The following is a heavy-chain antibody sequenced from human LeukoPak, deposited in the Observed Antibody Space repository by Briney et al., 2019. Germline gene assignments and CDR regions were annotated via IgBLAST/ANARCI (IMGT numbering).Heavy chain of an antibody. V-gene: IGHV3-48*03. CDR1: EFTFSSYE. CDR3: ARGDGGYYYGMDV. J-gene: IGHJ6*04. Sequence: GGSLRLSCAASEFTFSSYEMNWVRQAPGKRLEWISYISSSGSTIYYADSVKGRFTISRDNAKNSLYLQLNSLRAEDTAVYYCARGDGGYYYGMDVWGKGTTVTVSS. D-gene: IGHD2-21*01. CDR2: ISSSGSTI.